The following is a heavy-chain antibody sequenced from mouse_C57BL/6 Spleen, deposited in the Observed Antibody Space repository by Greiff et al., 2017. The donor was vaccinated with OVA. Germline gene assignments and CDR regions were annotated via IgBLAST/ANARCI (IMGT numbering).Heavy chain of an antibody. CDR1: GFTFSSYA. CDR3: ARGDYFDY. V-gene: IGHV5-4*03. Sequence: EVKLVESGGGLVKPGGSLKLSCAASGFTFSSYAMSWVRQTPGKRLEWVGTISDGGGYTYYPDNVKGRYTISRDNANNNLYLQMSRLKSEDTAMYYCARGDYFDYWGQGTTLTVSS. J-gene: IGHJ2*01. CDR2: ISDGGGYT.